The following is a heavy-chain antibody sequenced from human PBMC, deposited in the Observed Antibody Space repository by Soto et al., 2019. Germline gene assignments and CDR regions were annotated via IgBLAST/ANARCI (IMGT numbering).Heavy chain of an antibody. CDR3: ARAYTPGGYYYYAMDD. D-gene: IGHD2-2*02. CDR2: IIPIFGTA. V-gene: IGHV1-69*13. Sequence: ASVKVSCKASGGTFSRYAISGVGQAPGQGLEGMGGIIPIFGTANYAQKFQGRVTITADESTSTAYMELSSLRSEDTAVYYCARAYTPGGYYYYAMDDWGQGTTVTVSS. CDR1: GGTFSRYA. J-gene: IGHJ6*02.